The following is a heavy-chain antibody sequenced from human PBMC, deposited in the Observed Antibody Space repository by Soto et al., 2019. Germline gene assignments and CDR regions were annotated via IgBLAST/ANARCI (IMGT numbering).Heavy chain of an antibody. V-gene: IGHV1-24*01. J-gene: IGHJ4*02. CDR3: APGEGIVQFIVYFDY. CDR1: GYFLTALS. CDR2: SDREDGET. D-gene: IGHD1-26*01. Sequence: ASVKVSCKVSGYFLTALSIHWVRQAPGKGLEWMGGSDREDGETIYAQKFQGRVTMTEDTSTDSAYMELSSLTSEDTAIYYCAPGEGIVQFIVYFDYWGQGTLVTVSS.